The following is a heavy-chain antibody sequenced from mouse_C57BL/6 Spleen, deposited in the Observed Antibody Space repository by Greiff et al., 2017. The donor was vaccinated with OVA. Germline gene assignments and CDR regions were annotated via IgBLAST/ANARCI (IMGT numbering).Heavy chain of an antibody. D-gene: IGHD1-1*01. J-gene: IGHJ3*01. CDR2: INPSSGYT. Sequence: VQLQQSGAELAKPGASVKLSCKASGYTFTSYWMHWVKQRPGQGLEWIGYINPSSGYTKYNQKFKDKATLTADKSSSTDYMQLSSLTYEDSAVYYCARRRAITTVVEGDWFAYWGQGTLVTVSA. V-gene: IGHV1-7*01. CDR3: ARRRAITTVVEGDWFAY. CDR1: GYTFTSYW.